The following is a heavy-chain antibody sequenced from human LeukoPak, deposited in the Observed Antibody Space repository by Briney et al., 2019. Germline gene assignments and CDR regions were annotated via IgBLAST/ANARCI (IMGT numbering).Heavy chain of an antibody. CDR3: ARGRRYCSSTSCSLFDP. Sequence: GASVKVSCKASGYTFTSYGISWVRQAPGQGLEWMGWISAYNGNTNYAQKLQGRVTMTTDTSTSTAYVELRSLRSDDTAVYYCARGRRYCSSTSCSLFDPWGQGTLVTVSS. J-gene: IGHJ5*02. CDR1: GYTFTSYG. V-gene: IGHV1-18*01. CDR2: ISAYNGNT. D-gene: IGHD2-2*01.